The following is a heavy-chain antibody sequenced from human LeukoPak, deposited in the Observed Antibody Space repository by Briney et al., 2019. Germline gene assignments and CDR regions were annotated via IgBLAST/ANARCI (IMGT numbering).Heavy chain of an antibody. CDR2: ISSSGSTI. V-gene: IGHV3-48*03. D-gene: IGHD6-6*01. CDR1: GFTFSSYE. CDR3: ARDYQAARPISGYYYYYYYGMDV. J-gene: IGHJ6*02. Sequence: GGSLRLSCAASGFTFSSYEMNWVRQAPGKGLEWVSYISSSGSTIYYADSEKGRFTISRDNAKNSLYLQMNSLRAEDTAVYYCARDYQAARPISGYYYYYYYGMDVWGQGTTVTVSS.